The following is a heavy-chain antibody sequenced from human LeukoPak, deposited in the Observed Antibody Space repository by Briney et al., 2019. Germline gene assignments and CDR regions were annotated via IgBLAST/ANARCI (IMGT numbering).Heavy chain of an antibody. CDR1: GGTFSSYA. Sequence: ASVKVSCKASGGTFSSYAISWVRQAPGQGLEWMGRIIPILGIANCAQKFQGRVTITADKSTSTAYMELSSLRSEDTAVYYCARGRHSSGYYFLFDYWGQGTLVTVSS. CDR3: ARGRHSSGYYFLFDY. CDR2: IIPILGIA. D-gene: IGHD3-22*01. J-gene: IGHJ4*02. V-gene: IGHV1-69*04.